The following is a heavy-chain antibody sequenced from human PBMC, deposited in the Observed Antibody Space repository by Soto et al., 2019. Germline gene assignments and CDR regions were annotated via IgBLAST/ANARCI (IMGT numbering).Heavy chain of an antibody. D-gene: IGHD5-18*01. CDR2: IYYSGST. J-gene: IGHJ3*02. CDR1: GGSISSGGYY. CDR3: XXXXKPQYSYGHVXXXXI. V-gene: IGHV4-31*03. Sequence: QVQLQESGPGLVKPSQTLSLTCTVSGGSISSGGYYWSWIRQHPGKGLEWIGYIYYSGSTYYNPSLKSRVTISVDTSKNQFSLKLSSVTAADTAVXXXXXXXKPQYSYGHVXXXXIWGQG.